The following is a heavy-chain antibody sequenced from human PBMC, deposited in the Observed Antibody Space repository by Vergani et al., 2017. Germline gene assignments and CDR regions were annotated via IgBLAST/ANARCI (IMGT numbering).Heavy chain of an antibody. CDR2: IIPIFGTA. V-gene: IGHV1-69*01. J-gene: IGHJ6*03. CDR3: ARGYDFWSGYYHRYYYMDV. CDR1: GGTFSSYA. Sequence: QVQLVQSGAEVKKPGSSVKVSCKASGGTFSSYAISWVRQAPGQGLGWMGGIIPIFGTANYAQKFQGRVTITADESTSTAYMELSSLRSEDTAVYYCARGYDFWSGYYHRYYYMDVWGKGTTVTVSS. D-gene: IGHD3-3*01.